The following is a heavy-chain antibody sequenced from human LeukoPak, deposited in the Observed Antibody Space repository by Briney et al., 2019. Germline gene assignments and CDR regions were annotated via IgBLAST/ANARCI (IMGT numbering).Heavy chain of an antibody. J-gene: IGHJ4*02. CDR3: ARALTYGSGSGKLDY. V-gene: IGHV3-48*03. CDR2: ISSSGSAI. CDR1: GFAFSSYE. Sequence: GGSLRLSCAACGFAFSSYEMNWVRQAPGKGLEWVSYISSSGSAIYYADSVKGRFTISRDNSKNTLYLQMNSLRAEDTAVYYCARALTYGSGSGKLDYWGQGTLVTVSS. D-gene: IGHD3-10*01.